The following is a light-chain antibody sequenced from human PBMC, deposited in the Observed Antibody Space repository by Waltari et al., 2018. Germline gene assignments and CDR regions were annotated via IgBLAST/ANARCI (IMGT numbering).Light chain of an antibody. J-gene: IGKJ1*01. V-gene: IGKV3-15*01. CDR3: QQYNKWPRT. CDR1: QSVGNN. Sequence: EIVMTQSPVTLSVSPGERATLSCRASQSVGNNVAWFQQKPGQAPRLLMYEISTRATGVPARFSGSGSGTDFTLTISSLQSEDFAVYYCQQYNKWPRTFGQGTKVEVK. CDR2: EIS.